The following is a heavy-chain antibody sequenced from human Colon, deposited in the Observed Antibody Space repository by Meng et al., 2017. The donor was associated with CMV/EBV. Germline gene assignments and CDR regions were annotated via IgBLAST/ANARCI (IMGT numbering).Heavy chain of an antibody. Sequence: LFMPSETLYLAWCYSNWSYSGFFWTWIRQPPGEGLEWVGEICRGGSTKYNPSLQSRVTMSVDTSKNPFSLNLRSVTAADTAVYFCARATKPNCWEVLEYWGQGTLVTVSS. J-gene: IGHJ4*02. V-gene: IGHV4-34*01. CDR1: NWSYSGFF. CDR3: ARATKPNCWEVLEY. CDR2: ICRGGST. D-gene: IGHD2-2*01.